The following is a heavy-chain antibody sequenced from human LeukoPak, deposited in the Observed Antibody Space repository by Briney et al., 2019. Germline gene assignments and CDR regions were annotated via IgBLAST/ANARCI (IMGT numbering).Heavy chain of an antibody. CDR2: IKQDGNEK. V-gene: IGHV3-7*01. Sequence: PGGALRISCGTPGFTFCFYLVTLVRQAPGKGLEWVANIKQDGNEKYYVDSVKGRFTVSRDNAKNSLYLQMNSLRAEDTAVYYCMVRGVSKPYWGQGTLVSVSS. J-gene: IGHJ4*02. CDR1: GFTFCFYL. D-gene: IGHD3-10*01. CDR3: MVRGVSKPY.